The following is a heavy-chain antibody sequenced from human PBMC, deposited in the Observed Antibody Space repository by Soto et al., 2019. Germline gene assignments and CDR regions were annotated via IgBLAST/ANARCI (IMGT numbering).Heavy chain of an antibody. CDR1: GFTFRSFV. Sequence: QVQLVESGGGVVQPGTSLRLSCVGSGFTFRSFVIHWVRQAPGKGLEWVALTSYDGSNKYYDDSGKGRFTISRDNSRNTVDLQTDSLRLEDTALYYCARWGTTGGLDVWGQGTLVSVSS. CDR2: TSYDGSNK. CDR3: ARWGTTGGLDV. J-gene: IGHJ4*02. D-gene: IGHD3-16*01. V-gene: IGHV3-30*19.